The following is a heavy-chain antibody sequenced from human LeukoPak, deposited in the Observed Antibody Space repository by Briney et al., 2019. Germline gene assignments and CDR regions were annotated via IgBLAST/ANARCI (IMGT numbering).Heavy chain of an antibody. J-gene: IGHJ4*02. Sequence: SLXCTVSXGSXTSXDNYWGWIRQPPGKTLEWIGSLSYSGTSNYNPSLKGRAVMSLDMSKNQFSLRLSSVTAADTAMYYCASRERWGQGTLVTVSS. CDR2: LSYSGTS. CDR3: ASRER. V-gene: IGHV4-39*01. CDR1: XGSXTSXDNY.